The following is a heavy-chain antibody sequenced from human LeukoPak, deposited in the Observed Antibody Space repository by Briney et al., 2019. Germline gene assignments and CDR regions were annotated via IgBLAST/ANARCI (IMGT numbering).Heavy chain of an antibody. Sequence: SETLSLTCTVSGGSITSSGYYWGWIRQPPGKGLEWIGSISYGGTTYYNPSLKSRVTISVETSRSQFSLKLSSVIAADTAVYYCARQVRNVEMATKLGNFDYWGQGTLVTVSS. CDR1: GGSITSSGYY. J-gene: IGHJ4*02. V-gene: IGHV4-39*01. D-gene: IGHD5-24*01. CDR2: ISYGGTT. CDR3: ARQVRNVEMATKLGNFDY.